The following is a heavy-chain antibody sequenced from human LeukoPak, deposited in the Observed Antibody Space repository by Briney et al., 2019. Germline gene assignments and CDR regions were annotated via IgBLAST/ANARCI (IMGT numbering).Heavy chain of an antibody. Sequence: GGSLRLSCRASSGFTFSSYAMGWVRQTPGKGLEWVSGISGSGGSTYYADSVKGRFTISRDNSQNTVSLQLNNLRIEDTALYYCAKTSLSDPSGHYYYMDVWGKGTTVTVSS. CDR1: GFTFSSYA. CDR2: ISGSGGST. CDR3: AKTSLSDPSGHYYYMDV. V-gene: IGHV3-23*01. D-gene: IGHD3-3*01. J-gene: IGHJ6*03.